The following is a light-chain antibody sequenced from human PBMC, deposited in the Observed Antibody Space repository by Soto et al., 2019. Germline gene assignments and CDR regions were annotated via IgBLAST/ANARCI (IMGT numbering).Light chain of an antibody. Sequence: EIQMTQSTSSLSLSVGERDTITCQASQSISSYLNWYQQKPGKAPKLLIYAASSLQSGVPSRFSGSGSGTDFTLTISSLQPEDFAIYYCQQSYSTPPTFGEGTRLEIK. CDR1: QSISSY. CDR3: QQSYSTPPT. V-gene: IGKV1-39*01. CDR2: AAS. J-gene: IGKJ5*01.